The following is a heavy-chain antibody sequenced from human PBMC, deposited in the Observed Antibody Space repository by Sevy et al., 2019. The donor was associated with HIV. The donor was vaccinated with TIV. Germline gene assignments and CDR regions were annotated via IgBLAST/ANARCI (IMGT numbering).Heavy chain of an antibody. V-gene: IGHV1-18*01. J-gene: IGHJ4*02. D-gene: IGHD3-22*01. Sequence: ASVKVSCKASDYTFSTQGFNWVRQAPGQGLEWMGWISAYNGNTKYAQKFQGRVTMTTDTSTSTAYMELRSLTSDATAVYYCARDLAPGYYYDAIGVKRDYYFDYWGQGTLVTVSS. CDR2: ISAYNGNT. CDR3: ARDLAPGYYYDAIGVKRDYYFDY. CDR1: DYTFSTQG.